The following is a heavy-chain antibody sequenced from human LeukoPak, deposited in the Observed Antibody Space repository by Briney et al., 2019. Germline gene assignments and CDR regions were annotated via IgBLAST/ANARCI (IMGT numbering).Heavy chain of an antibody. CDR2: IDYSGST. V-gene: IGHV4-59*01. CDR1: GGTISSYF. D-gene: IGHD1-26*01. Sequence: SETLSLTCTACGGTISSYFWRWIRQPPRKGLEWIAYIDYSGSTNYNPSLKSRLTISLDASKNQFSLKLSSVTAADTAVYYCARDRSRDLLHAFDIWGQGTMVTVSS. CDR3: ARDRSRDLLHAFDI. J-gene: IGHJ3*02.